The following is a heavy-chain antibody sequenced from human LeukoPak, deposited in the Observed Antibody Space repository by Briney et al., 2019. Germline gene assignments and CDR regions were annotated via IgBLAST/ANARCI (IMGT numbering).Heavy chain of an antibody. J-gene: IGHJ2*01. CDR1: GGSFSGYY. CDR3: ARVSSSWYQDWYFDR. V-gene: IGHV4-34*01. D-gene: IGHD6-13*01. Sequence: SETLSLTCAVYGGSFSGYYRSWIRQPPGKGLEWIGEINHSGSTNYNPSLKSRVTISVDTSKNQFSLKLTSVTAADTAVYYCARVSSSWYQDWYFDRWGRGTLVTVSS. CDR2: INHSGST.